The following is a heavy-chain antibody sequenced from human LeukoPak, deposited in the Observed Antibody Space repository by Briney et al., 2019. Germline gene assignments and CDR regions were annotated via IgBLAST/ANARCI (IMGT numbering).Heavy chain of an antibody. Sequence: GRSLRLSCAASGFTFSSYGMHWVRQAPGKGLEWVAVIWYDGSNKYYADSVKGRFTISRDNSKNTLYLQMNSLRAEDTAVYYCARDKLRDRYYYMDVWGKGTTVTVSS. J-gene: IGHJ6*03. CDR2: IWYDGSNK. V-gene: IGHV3-33*01. D-gene: IGHD1-7*01. CDR1: GFTFSSYG. CDR3: ARDKLRDRYYYMDV.